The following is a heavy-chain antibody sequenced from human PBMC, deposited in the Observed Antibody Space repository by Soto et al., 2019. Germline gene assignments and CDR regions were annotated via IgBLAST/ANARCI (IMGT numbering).Heavy chain of an antibody. V-gene: IGHV3-23*01. CDR3: AKDPTMIVKGDY. D-gene: IGHD3-22*01. CDR2: ISGSGGST. CDR1: GFTFSSYA. J-gene: IGHJ4*02. Sequence: EVQLLESGGGLVQPGGSLRLSCAASGFTFSSYAMSWVRQAPGRGLEWVSAISGSGGSTYYADSVKGRFTISRDNSKNTLYLQMNSLRAEDTAVYYCAKDPTMIVKGDYWGQGTLVTVSS.